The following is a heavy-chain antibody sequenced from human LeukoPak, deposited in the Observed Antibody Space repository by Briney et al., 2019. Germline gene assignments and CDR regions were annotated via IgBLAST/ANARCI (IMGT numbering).Heavy chain of an antibody. Sequence: SQTLSLTCAISGDSVSSNSAAWNWIRQSPSRGLEWLGRTYRRSKWSNDYAPSVKSRIIINPYTSKNQFSLQLNSVPPEDTAVYYCARLHCTTSCYVDYWGQGTLVTVSS. CDR3: ARLHCTTSCYVDY. CDR1: GDSVSSNSAA. CDR2: TYRRSKWSN. J-gene: IGHJ4*02. D-gene: IGHD2-2*01. V-gene: IGHV6-1*01.